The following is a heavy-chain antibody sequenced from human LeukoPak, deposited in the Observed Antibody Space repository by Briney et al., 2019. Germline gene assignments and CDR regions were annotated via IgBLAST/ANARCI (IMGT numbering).Heavy chain of an antibody. CDR2: IRYDGSKK. Sequence: GGSLTLSCAASGFTFSAYGMHWVRLAPGKGLEWVAAIRYDGSKKYYKDSMKGRFTVSRDNSKYTLYLQMNSLGGEDTAIYYCAREDWGHCSGQTCLGALDIWGQGTMVTVSP. V-gene: IGHV3-33*01. J-gene: IGHJ3*02. CDR1: GFTFSAYG. D-gene: IGHD2-15*01. CDR3: AREDWGHCSGQTCLGALDI.